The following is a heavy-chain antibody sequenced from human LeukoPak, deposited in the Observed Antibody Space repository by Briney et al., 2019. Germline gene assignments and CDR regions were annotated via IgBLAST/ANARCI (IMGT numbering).Heavy chain of an antibody. Sequence: GASVKVSCKASGGTFSSYAISWVRQAPGQGLEWMGGIIPNFGTANYAQKFQGRVTITADESTSTAYMELSSLRSEDTAVYYCAVPQGSGSYYWPVDYWGQGTLVTVSS. J-gene: IGHJ4*02. CDR2: IIPNFGTA. CDR1: GGTFSSYA. D-gene: IGHD3-10*01. CDR3: AVPQGSGSYYWPVDY. V-gene: IGHV1-69*01.